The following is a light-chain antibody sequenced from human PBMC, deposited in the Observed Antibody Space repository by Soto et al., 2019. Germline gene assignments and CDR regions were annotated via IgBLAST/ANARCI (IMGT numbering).Light chain of an antibody. J-gene: IGLJ1*01. CDR2: EVT. V-gene: IGLV2-23*02. Sequence: QSVLTQPASVSGSPGQSITISCTGSSSDVASYDLVSWYQQHPGKAPKLMIYEVTKRPSGVSNRFSGSKSGNTASLTISGLQAEDEADYYCCSYAGNSEVFGTGTKVTVL. CDR3: CSYAGNSEV. CDR1: SSDVASYDL.